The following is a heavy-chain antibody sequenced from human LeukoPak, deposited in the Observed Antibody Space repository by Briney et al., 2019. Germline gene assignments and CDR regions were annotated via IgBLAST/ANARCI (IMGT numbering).Heavy chain of an antibody. CDR1: GFTFSDYW. CDR3: ARDLVVVVATPYYYGMDV. Sequence: GGSLRLSCAASGFTFSDYWMNWVRQAPGKGLEWVSSISSSSSYIYYADSVKGRFTISRDNAKNSLYLQMNSLRAEDTAVYYCARDLVVVVATPYYYGMDVWGQGTTVTVSS. CDR2: ISSSSSYI. V-gene: IGHV3-21*01. J-gene: IGHJ6*02. D-gene: IGHD2-15*01.